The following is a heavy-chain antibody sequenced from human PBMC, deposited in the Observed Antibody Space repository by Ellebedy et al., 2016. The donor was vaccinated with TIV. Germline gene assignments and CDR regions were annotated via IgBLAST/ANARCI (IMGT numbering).Heavy chain of an antibody. V-gene: IGHV4-30-2*01. D-gene: IGHD2/OR15-2a*01. CDR1: GDSISSGTYS. Sequence: SETLSLXCAVSGDSISSGTYSWSCIRQPPGKGLEWIGYISQSGTTNSNPSLKSRVTILIDRSRNQFSLKLSSVTAADTAVYYCARGNRVDYWGQGTLVTVSS. CDR3: ARGNRVDY. CDR2: ISQSGTT. J-gene: IGHJ4*02.